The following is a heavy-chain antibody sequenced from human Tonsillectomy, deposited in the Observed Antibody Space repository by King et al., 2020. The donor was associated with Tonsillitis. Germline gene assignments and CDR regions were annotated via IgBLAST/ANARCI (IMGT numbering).Heavy chain of an antibody. V-gene: IGHV5-51*01. D-gene: IGHD3-16*01. CDR2: IYPDDFDA. CDR3: ARGEGFDFDY. CDR1: GYNFTTYW. J-gene: IGHJ4*02. Sequence: VQLVESGAEVKKPGESLKISCKVSGYNFTTYWIGWVRQMPGKGLEWMGIIYPDDFDARYSPSFQGQVSMSADKSILTAYLQWSSLKASDTAIFYCARGEGFDFDYWGQGTLVTVSS.